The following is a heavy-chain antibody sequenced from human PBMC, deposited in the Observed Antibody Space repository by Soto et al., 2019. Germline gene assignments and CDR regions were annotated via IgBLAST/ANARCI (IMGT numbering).Heavy chain of an antibody. V-gene: IGHV1-69*12. D-gene: IGHD5-18*01. CDR3: ASGIQLWLRRINNGYSG. J-gene: IGHJ4*02. CDR2: IIPMFGTA. Sequence: QVQLVQSGAEVKKPESSVKVSCKAPGGTFSTYAISWVRQAPGQGLEWMGGIIPMFGTASYAQRFQDRVTITADESTNTVYMELSSLRSEDTAGYFCASGIQLWLRRINNGYSGWGQGTLVTVSS. CDR1: GGTFSTYA.